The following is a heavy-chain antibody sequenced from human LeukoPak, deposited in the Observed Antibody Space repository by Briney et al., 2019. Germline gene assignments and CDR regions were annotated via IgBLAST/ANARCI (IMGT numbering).Heavy chain of an antibody. CDR1: GFTFSNYA. V-gene: IGHV3-64D*06. CDR2: ATTAGGTI. Sequence: GGSLSLSCSASGFTFSNYAMHWVRQAPGKGLECVAAATTAGGTIYYADSVKGRFIISRDNSENMLFLQMSSRRSEDTAIYYCVKGPYLYVSGGDYFDHWGQGALVTVSS. D-gene: IGHD3-10*01. J-gene: IGHJ4*02. CDR3: VKGPYLYVSGGDYFDH.